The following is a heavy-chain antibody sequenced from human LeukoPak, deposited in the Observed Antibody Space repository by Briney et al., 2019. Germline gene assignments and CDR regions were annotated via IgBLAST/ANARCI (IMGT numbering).Heavy chain of an antibody. V-gene: IGHV4-39*07. CDR3: ARVYYSNSYDYWYFDL. Sequence: SETLSLTCTVSGVSISSSNSYWGWIRQPPGKGLEWIGSIYYSGNTYYNASLKSQVSISIDTSKNQFSLKLTSVTAADTAVYYCARVYYSNSYDYWYFDLWGRGTLVTVSS. J-gene: IGHJ2*01. D-gene: IGHD6-13*01. CDR1: GVSISSSNSY. CDR2: IYYSGNT.